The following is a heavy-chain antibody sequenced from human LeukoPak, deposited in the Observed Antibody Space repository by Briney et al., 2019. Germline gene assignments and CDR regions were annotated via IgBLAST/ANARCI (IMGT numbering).Heavy chain of an antibody. CDR1: GFTFTSSA. V-gene: IGHV1-58*01. D-gene: IGHD5-12*01. CDR2: IVVGSGNT. Sequence: SVKVSCKASGFTFTSSAVRWVRQARGQRLEWIGWIVVGSGNTNYAQKFQERVTITRDMSTSTAYMELSSLRSEDTAVYYCAARYSGYEIDYWGQGTLVTVSS. J-gene: IGHJ4*02. CDR3: AARYSGYEIDY.